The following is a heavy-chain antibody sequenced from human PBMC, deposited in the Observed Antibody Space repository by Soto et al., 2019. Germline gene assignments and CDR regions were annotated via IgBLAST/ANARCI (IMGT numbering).Heavy chain of an antibody. CDR2: IYYSGRT. J-gene: IGHJ4*02. D-gene: IGHD3-10*01. CDR3: ARYPLAQTMVGGVGSLYFDY. CDR1: GGSVSSGSYY. Sequence: PSETLSLTCTVSGGSVSSGSYYWSWIRQPPGKGLEWIGYIYYSGRTNYNPSLKSRVTISVDTSKNQFSLKLSSVTAADTAVYYCARYPLAQTMVGGVGSLYFDYWGQGTLVTVSS. V-gene: IGHV4-61*01.